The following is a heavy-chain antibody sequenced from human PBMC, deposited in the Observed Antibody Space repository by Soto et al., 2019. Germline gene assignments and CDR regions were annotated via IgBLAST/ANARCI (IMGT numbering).Heavy chain of an antibody. Sequence: PRESLKISCKGSGYSFTSYWIGWVRQMPGKGLEWMGIIYPGDSDTRYSPSFQGQVTISADKSISTAFLQWSSLKASDTAMYYCGRRRELGGYYYYYGMDVWGQGTTVTVSS. D-gene: IGHD1-7*01. J-gene: IGHJ6*02. CDR3: GRRRELGGYYYYYGMDV. CDR2: IYPGDSDT. CDR1: GYSFTSYW. V-gene: IGHV5-51*01.